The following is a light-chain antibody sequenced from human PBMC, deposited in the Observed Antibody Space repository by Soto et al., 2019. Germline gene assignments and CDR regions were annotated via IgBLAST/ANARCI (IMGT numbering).Light chain of an antibody. Sequence: QSALTQPASVSGSPGQSITISCTGTHSDIGNYNYVSWYQHLPGKAPKLMIYDVGSRPSGVSSRFSGSKSGNTPSLAISGLQAEDEADYYCNSYREDHPRFYVFGTGTKLTVL. CDR3: NSYREDHPRFYV. CDR1: HSDIGNYNY. V-gene: IGLV2-14*03. J-gene: IGLJ1*01. CDR2: DVG.